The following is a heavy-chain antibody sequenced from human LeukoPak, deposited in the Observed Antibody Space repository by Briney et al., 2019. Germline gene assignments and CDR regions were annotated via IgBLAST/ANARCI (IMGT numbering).Heavy chain of an antibody. Sequence: GGSLRLYCAVSGFTFRSYWMSWVRQAPGKGLEWVANIKEDGSERYYVDSVKGRFTISRDNAKNSLYLQMNSLRAEDTAVYYCASHRDYYDSSGLCAFDYWGQGNLVTVSS. J-gene: IGHJ4*02. CDR1: GFTFRSYW. D-gene: IGHD3-22*01. V-gene: IGHV3-7*01. CDR3: ASHRDYYDSSGLCAFDY. CDR2: IKEDGSER.